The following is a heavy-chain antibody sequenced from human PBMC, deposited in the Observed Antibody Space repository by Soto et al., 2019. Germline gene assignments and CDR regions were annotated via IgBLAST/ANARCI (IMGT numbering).Heavy chain of an antibody. CDR1: GGSFSGYY. V-gene: IGHV4-34*01. Sequence: SETLSLTCAVYGGSFSGYYWSWIRQPPGKGLEWIGEINHSGSTNYNPSLKSRVTISVDTSKNQFSLKLSSVTAADTAVYYCARAPGNCSGGSCYSGWFDPWGQGTLVTVSS. J-gene: IGHJ5*02. D-gene: IGHD2-15*01. CDR2: INHSGST. CDR3: ARAPGNCSGGSCYSGWFDP.